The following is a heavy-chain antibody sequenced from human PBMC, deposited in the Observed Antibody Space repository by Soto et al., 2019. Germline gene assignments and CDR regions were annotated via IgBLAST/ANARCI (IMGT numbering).Heavy chain of an antibody. V-gene: IGHV1-69*13. J-gene: IGHJ4*02. CDR1: GGTFSSYA. Sequence: ASVKVSCKASGGTFSSYAISWVRQAPGQGLEWMGGIIPIFGTANYAQKFQGRVTITADESTSTAYMELSSLRSEDTAVYYCARVRDYYGSGSYYRFWGQGTLVTVSS. CDR2: IIPIFGTA. D-gene: IGHD3-10*01. CDR3: ARVRDYYGSGSYYRF.